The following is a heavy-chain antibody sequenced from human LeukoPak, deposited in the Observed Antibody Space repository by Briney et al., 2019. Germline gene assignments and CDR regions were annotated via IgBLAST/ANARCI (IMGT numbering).Heavy chain of an antibody. V-gene: IGHV1-2*02. D-gene: IGHD2-15*01. CDR1: GYTFTGYF. CDR2: INPNSGGT. J-gene: IGHJ4*02. CDR3: ARSLYCSGGNGYGPFDY. Sequence: WASVKVSCKASGYTFTGYFMHSVRQAPGQGLEWMGWINPNSGGTDSAQKFQGRVTMTRDTSISTVYMELSSLRSDDTAVYYCARSLYCSGGNGYGPFDYWGQGTLVTVSS.